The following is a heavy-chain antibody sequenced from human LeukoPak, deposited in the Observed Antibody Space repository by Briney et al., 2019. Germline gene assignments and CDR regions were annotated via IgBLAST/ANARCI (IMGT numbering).Heavy chain of an antibody. D-gene: IGHD5-18*01. CDR2: IYYSGST. V-gene: IGHV4-30-4*08. CDR1: GGSISSGDYY. Sequence: SETLSLTCTVSGGSISSGDYYWSWIRQPPGKGLERFGYIYYSGSTFYNPSLKSRVTMSVDTSKNQFSLKLSSVTAADTAVYYCATLSDTRWFDPWGQGTLVTVSS. J-gene: IGHJ5*02. CDR3: ATLSDTRWFDP.